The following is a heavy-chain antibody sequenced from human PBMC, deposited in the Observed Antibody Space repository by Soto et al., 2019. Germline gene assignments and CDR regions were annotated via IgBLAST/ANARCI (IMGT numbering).Heavy chain of an antibody. D-gene: IGHD1-1*01. CDR3: PREETGNDALDI. CDR2: FYHSGST. Sequence: SETLSLTCAVSSGSLTSATYYWSWIRQHPGKGLEWIGYFYHSGSTYYKPSLRSRVTISLDTSKNQFSLNLRPVTDADTAIYYCPREETGNDALDIWGQGTLVT. J-gene: IGHJ3*02. CDR1: SGSLTSATYY. V-gene: IGHV4-31*11.